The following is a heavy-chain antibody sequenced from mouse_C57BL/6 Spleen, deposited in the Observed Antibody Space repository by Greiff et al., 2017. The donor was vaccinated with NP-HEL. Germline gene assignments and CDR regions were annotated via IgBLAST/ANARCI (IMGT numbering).Heavy chain of an antibody. D-gene: IGHD2-4*01. CDR1: GYTFTSYW. CDR2: IGTSYSYT. CDR3: AREGDYDGGRFAY. V-gene: IGHV1-69*01. Sequence: QVQLQQPGAELVMPGASVKLSCKASGYTFTSYWMHWVKQRPGQGLEWIGEIGTSYSYTNYNQKFKGKSTLTVDKSSSTAYMQLSSLTSEDSAVYDCAREGDYDGGRFAYWGQGTLVTVSA. J-gene: IGHJ3*01.